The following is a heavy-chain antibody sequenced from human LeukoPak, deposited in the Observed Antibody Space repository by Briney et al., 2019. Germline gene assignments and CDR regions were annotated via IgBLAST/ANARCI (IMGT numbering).Heavy chain of an antibody. CDR3: ARESLYSYGSN. V-gene: IGHV4-61*02. Sequence: SQTLSLTCTVSGGSISSGSYYWSWIRQPAGKGLEWIGRIYTSGSTNYNPSLKSRVTISVDTSKNQFSLKLSSVTAADTAVYYCARESLYSYGSNWGQGTLVTVSS. CDR2: IYTSGST. D-gene: IGHD5-18*01. J-gene: IGHJ4*02. CDR1: GGSISSGSYY.